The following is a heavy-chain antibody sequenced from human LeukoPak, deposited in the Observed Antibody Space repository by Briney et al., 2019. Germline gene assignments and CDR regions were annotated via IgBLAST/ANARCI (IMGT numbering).Heavy chain of an antibody. CDR1: GYTFTSYY. CDR2: INPSGGST. Sequence: ASVKVSCKASGYTFTSYYMHWVRQAPGQGLEWMGIINPSGGSTSYAQKFQGRVTITADESTSTAYMELSSLRSEDTAVYYCARGEGQLLWFGEASPNDAFDIWGQGTMVTVSS. J-gene: IGHJ3*02. CDR3: ARGEGQLLWFGEASPNDAFDI. D-gene: IGHD3-10*01. V-gene: IGHV1-46*01.